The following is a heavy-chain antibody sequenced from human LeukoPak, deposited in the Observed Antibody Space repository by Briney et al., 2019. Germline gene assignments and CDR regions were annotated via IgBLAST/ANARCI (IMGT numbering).Heavy chain of an antibody. J-gene: IGHJ5*02. Sequence: ASVKVSCKASGYTFTSSGISWVRQAPGQGLEWMGWISAYNGNTNYAQKLQGRVTMTTDTSTSTAYMELRSLRSDDTAVYYCARERRDRELGYWFDPWGQGTLVTVSS. CDR1: GYTFTSSG. CDR2: ISAYNGNT. D-gene: IGHD1-7*01. CDR3: ARERRDRELGYWFDP. V-gene: IGHV1-18*01.